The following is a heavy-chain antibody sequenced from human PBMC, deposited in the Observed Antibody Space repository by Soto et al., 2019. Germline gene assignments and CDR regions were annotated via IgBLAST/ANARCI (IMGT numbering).Heavy chain of an antibody. CDR2: IYSSGST. Sequence: ASETLSLTCTISGGAIGSHCWTWIGQPAGKGLEWIGRIYSSGSTQYNPSLQSRVTMSLDTSKNQFSLRLESVTAADTAVYYCARGQRFSDWFDPWGQGTLVTVSS. V-gene: IGHV4-4*07. CDR3: ARGQRFSDWFDP. CDR1: GGAIGSHC. D-gene: IGHD3-3*01. J-gene: IGHJ5*02.